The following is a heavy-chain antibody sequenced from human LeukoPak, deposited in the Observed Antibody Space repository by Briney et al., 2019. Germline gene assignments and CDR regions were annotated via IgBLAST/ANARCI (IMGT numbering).Heavy chain of an antibody. CDR1: GGSISSYY. V-gene: IGHV4-4*07. D-gene: IGHD3-22*01. J-gene: IGHJ4*02. Sequence: SETLSLTCTVSGGSISSYYWSWIRQPAGKGLEWIGRIYTSGSTNYNPSLKSRVTMSVDTSKNQFSLKLSSVTAADMAVYYCARVSYYYDSSGYHVFDYWGQGTLVTVSS. CDR3: ARVSYYYDSSGYHVFDY. CDR2: IYTSGST.